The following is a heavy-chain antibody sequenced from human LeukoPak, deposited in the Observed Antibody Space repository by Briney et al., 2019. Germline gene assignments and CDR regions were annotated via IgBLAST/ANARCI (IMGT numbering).Heavy chain of an antibody. Sequence: GGSLRLSCPASGFTFSDYGMHWVRQAPGKGLEWVAFIRRDGSNEYYPDSVKGRFTISRDNSRNTLYLQMSSLRAEDTAVYYCVKGGSSSHNWFDPWGQGTLVTVSS. J-gene: IGHJ5*02. CDR3: VKGGSSSHNWFDP. CDR1: GFTFSDYG. V-gene: IGHV3-30*02. D-gene: IGHD6-13*01. CDR2: IRRDGSNE.